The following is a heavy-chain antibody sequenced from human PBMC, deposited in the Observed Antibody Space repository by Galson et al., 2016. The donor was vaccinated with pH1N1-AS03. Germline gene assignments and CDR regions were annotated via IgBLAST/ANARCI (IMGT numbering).Heavy chain of an antibody. CDR2: IDPSDSYI. D-gene: IGHD1-26*01. CDR1: GYPFTSYW. V-gene: IGHV5-10-1*01. CDR3: ATGHYYSGLHRDAFDT. J-gene: IGHJ3*02. Sequence: QSGAEVKKPGESLRISCKGSGYPFTSYWINWVRQMPGKGLEWIGRIDPSDSYINYSPAFEGRVTISSDKSTTTAYLQWNDLKSADTAVYFCATGHYYSGLHRDAFDTWGQGTRVTVSS.